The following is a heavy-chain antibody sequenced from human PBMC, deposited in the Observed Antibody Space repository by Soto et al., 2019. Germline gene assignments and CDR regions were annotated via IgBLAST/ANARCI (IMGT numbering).Heavy chain of an antibody. J-gene: IGHJ3*02. CDR1: GYSFTSYW. D-gene: IGHD3-22*01. CDR2: IYPGDSDT. Sequence: GESLKISCKGSGYSFTSYWIGWVRQMPGKGLEWMGIIYPGDSDTRYSPSFQGQVTISADKSISTAYLQWSSLKGSDTAMYYCARVTSYYYDSSGYYGGAFDIWGQGTMVTVSS. CDR3: ARVTSYYYDSSGYYGGAFDI. V-gene: IGHV5-51*01.